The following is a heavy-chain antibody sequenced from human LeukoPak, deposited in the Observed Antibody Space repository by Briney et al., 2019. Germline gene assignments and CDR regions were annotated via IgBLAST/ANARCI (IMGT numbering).Heavy chain of an antibody. CDR3: ATGTSGSYYVGIVRPIDY. CDR1: GYTLTELP. J-gene: IGHJ4*02. CDR2: FDPDDGEA. V-gene: IGHV1-24*01. Sequence: ASVKVSCKVSGYTLTELPIHWVRQAPGKGLEWMGGFDPDDGEAVYAQMFQGRVTMTEDTSSDTASMELSSLRSEDTAVYYCATGTSGSYYVGIVRPIDYWGQGTLVTVSS. D-gene: IGHD1-26*01.